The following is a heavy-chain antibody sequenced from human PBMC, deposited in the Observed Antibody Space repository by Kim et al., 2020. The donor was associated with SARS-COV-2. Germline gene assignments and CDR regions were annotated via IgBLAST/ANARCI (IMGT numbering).Heavy chain of an antibody. CDR3: ARVRLGIIVGTVDY. J-gene: IGHJ4*02. CDR2: IKEDGGEK. D-gene: IGHD3-9*01. V-gene: IGHV3-7*03. CDR1: GFTFTTYW. Sequence: GGSLRLSCAASGFTFTTYWMTWVRQAPGKGLEWVANIKEDGGEKYYVDSVKGRFTISRDNAKNSLFLQMNSLRDQDTAIYYCARVRLGIIVGTVDYLGLG.